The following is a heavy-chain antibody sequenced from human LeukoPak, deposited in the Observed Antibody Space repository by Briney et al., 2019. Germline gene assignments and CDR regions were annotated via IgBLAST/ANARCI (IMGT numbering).Heavy chain of an antibody. Sequence: GGSLRLSCAASGFTVSNNYMSWVRQAPGKGLEWVSVMCRGGSTYYADSVQGRFTMSRDNSKNTLYLQMNSLRAEDTAVYYCARDGGAAAGYWGQGTLVTVSS. J-gene: IGHJ4*02. CDR1: GFTVSNNY. CDR3: ARDGGAAAGY. CDR2: MCRGGST. D-gene: IGHD6-13*01. V-gene: IGHV3-66*01.